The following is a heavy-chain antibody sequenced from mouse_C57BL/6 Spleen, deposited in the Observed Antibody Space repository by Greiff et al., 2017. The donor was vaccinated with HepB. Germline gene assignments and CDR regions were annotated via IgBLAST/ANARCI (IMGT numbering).Heavy chain of an antibody. J-gene: IGHJ2*01. CDR3: ARGGGYYYGSSYFDY. D-gene: IGHD1-1*01. Sequence: EVKVVESGGDLVKPGGSLKLSCAASGFTFSSYGMSWVRQTPDKRLEWVATISSGGSYTYYPDSVKGRFTISRDNAKNTLYLQMSSLKSEDTAMYYCARGGGYYYGSSYFDYWGQGTTLTVSS. CDR1: GFTFSSYG. V-gene: IGHV5-6*01. CDR2: ISSGGSYT.